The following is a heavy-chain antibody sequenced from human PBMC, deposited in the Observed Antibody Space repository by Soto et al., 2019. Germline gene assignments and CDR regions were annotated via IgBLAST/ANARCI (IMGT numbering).Heavy chain of an antibody. CDR2: IKEDGSEK. CDR1: GFTFSSYW. V-gene: IGHV3-7*01. J-gene: IGHJ4*02. D-gene: IGHD2-15*01. CDR3: ARTYCSGGSGYFPPWN. Sequence: EVQLVESGGGLVQPGGSLRLSCAASGFTFSSYWMSWVRQAPGKGLEWVANIKEDGSEKTYVDSVKGRFTISRDNAKNSLYLQMNSLRAEDTAVYYCARTYCSGGSGYFPPWNWGQGTLVTVSS.